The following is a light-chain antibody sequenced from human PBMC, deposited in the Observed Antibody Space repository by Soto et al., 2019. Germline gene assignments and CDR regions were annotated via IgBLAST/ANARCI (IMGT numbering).Light chain of an antibody. V-gene: IGKV3-15*01. CDR3: QQYNKWPLI. CDR2: AAS. Sequence: EIVMTQSPATLSVSPGERVTLSCRASQSVSSNLAWYQQKAGQAPRLLIYAASTRATAIPVRLSGSGSRREFTLTISSLQSEDFAVYYCQQYNKWPLIFSQGTRLEIK. CDR1: QSVSSN. J-gene: IGKJ5*01.